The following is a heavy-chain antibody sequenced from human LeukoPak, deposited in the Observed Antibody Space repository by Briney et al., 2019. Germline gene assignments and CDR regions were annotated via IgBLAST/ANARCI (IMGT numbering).Heavy chain of an antibody. CDR2: ISWNSGSI. CDR1: GFTFDDYA. CDR3: AKGPKFRGGVLYYFDY. V-gene: IGHV3-9*01. Sequence: PGRSLRLSCAASGFTFDDYAMHWVRQAPGKGLEWVSGISWNSGSIGYADSVKGRFTISRDNAKNSLYLQMNSLRAEDTALYYCAKGPKFRGGVLYYFDYWGQGTLVTVSS. D-gene: IGHD3-16*01. J-gene: IGHJ4*02.